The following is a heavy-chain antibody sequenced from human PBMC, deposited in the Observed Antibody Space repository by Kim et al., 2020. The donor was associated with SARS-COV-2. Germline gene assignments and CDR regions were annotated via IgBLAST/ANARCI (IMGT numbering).Heavy chain of an antibody. V-gene: IGHV3-64*01. CDR3: ARISSSSSADRNY. J-gene: IGHJ4*02. Sequence: GGSLRLSCEASGFTFSSYAMHWVRQAPGKGLEYVSAISSNGGSTYYANSVKGRFTISRDNSKNTLYLQMGSLRAEDMAVYYCARISSSSSADRNYWGQGT. CDR2: ISSNGGST. CDR1: GFTFSSYA. D-gene: IGHD6-6*01.